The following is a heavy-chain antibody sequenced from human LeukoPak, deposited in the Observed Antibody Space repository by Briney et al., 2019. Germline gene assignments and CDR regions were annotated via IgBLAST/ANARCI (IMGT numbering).Heavy chain of an antibody. CDR3: ARGLRFLVDY. CDR1: GGSISSGGYS. J-gene: IGHJ4*02. V-gene: IGHV4-31*03. CDR2: IYYGGST. Sequence: SETLSLTCTVSGGSISSGGYSWSWIRQHPGKGLEWIGYIYYGGSTYYNPSLKSRVTISVDTSKNQFSLKLSSVTAADTAVYYCARGLRFLVDYWGQGTLVTVSS. D-gene: IGHD3-3*01.